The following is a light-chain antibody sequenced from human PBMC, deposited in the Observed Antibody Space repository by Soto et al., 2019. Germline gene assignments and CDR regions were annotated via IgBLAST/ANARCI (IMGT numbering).Light chain of an antibody. Sequence: EIVLTQSPGTRSLSPGERATLTCRASQSVARRFLAWHQQRPGQAPRLLIYDASSRPADIPDRFSGSGSGTDFTLSISRLEPVDFAVYFCQQYGSSPATFGQGTKVEV. V-gene: IGKV3-20*01. CDR1: QSVARRF. J-gene: IGKJ1*01. CDR3: QQYGSSPAT. CDR2: DAS.